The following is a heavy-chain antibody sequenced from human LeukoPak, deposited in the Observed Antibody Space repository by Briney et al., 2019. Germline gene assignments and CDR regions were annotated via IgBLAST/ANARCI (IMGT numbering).Heavy chain of an antibody. D-gene: IGHD2-2*01. CDR3: AREYCSSTSCPFDY. J-gene: IGHJ4*02. V-gene: IGHV4-59*01. Sequence: SETLSLTCTVSGGSISSYYWSWIRQPPGKGLEWIGYIYYSGSTNYNPSLKSRVTISADTSKNQFSLKLSSVTAADTAVYYCAREYCSSTSCPFDYWGQGTLVTVSS. CDR2: IYYSGST. CDR1: GGSISSYY.